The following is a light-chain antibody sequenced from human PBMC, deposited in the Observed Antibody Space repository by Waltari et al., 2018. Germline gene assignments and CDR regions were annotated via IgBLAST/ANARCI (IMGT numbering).Light chain of an antibody. J-gene: IGLJ1*01. CDR3: GTWDASLGGI. V-gene: IGLV1-51*02. CDR1: RSKIGNTF. Sequence: QSVLTQPPSVSAAPGQTVTISCSADRSKIGNTFVSWYQPFPGTAPKLLIYENNRRPSGIPDRFSGSKSGTSATLGITGLQTGDEADYYCGTWDASLGGIFGTGTKVTVL. CDR2: ENN.